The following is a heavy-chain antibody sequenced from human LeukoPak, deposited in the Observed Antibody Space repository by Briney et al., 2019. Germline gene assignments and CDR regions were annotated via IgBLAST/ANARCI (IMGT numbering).Heavy chain of an antibody. V-gene: IGHV1-2*02. J-gene: IGHJ6*03. CDR3: EREPVDRYYMDV. Sequence: ASVKLSCKASGYTFTGYYMHWARQAPGQGLGWMGWINHNSGATKYAQNFQGRVTMTRDTYISTAYMELSRLRSDDTAVYYCEREPVDRYYMDVWGEGTTVTVSS. D-gene: IGHD1-14*01. CDR1: GYTFTGYY. CDR2: INHNSGAT.